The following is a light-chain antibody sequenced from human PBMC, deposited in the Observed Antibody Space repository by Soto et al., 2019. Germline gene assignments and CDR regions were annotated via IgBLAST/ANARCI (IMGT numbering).Light chain of an antibody. CDR2: GPS. Sequence: DIVMTQSPGTLSLSPGERATLSCRASQNVNSNHIAWYQQKPGQAPRLLIYGPSSRATGIPERFSGSGSGTDFTLTISRLEPEDFAVYFCHQFGSSPQTFGHGTKVDIK. CDR1: QNVNSNH. CDR3: HQFGSSPQT. J-gene: IGKJ1*01. V-gene: IGKV3-20*01.